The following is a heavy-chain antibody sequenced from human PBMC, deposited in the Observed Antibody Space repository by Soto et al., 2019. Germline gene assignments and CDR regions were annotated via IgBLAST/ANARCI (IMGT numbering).Heavy chain of an antibody. CDR1: GGSISSSSYY. Sequence: QLQLQESGPGLVKPSETLSLTCTVSGGSISSSSYYWGWIRQPPGKGLEWIGSIYYSGSTYYNPSLKSRVTISVDTSKNQFSLKLSSVTAADTAVYYCARHAMRHYDFWSGYSSGGWFDPWGQGTLVTVSS. J-gene: IGHJ5*02. CDR3: ARHAMRHYDFWSGYSSGGWFDP. CDR2: IYYSGST. D-gene: IGHD3-3*01. V-gene: IGHV4-39*01.